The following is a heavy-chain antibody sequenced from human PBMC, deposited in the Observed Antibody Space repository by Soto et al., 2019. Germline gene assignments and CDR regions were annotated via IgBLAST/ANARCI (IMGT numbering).Heavy chain of an antibody. CDR1: GYTFTSYG. CDR2: ISAYNGNT. J-gene: IGHJ6*02. V-gene: IGHV1-18*01. D-gene: IGHD6-13*01. Sequence: ASVKVSCKASGYTFTSYGISLVRQAPGQGLEWMGWISAYNGNTNYAQKLQGRVTMTTDTSTSTAYMELRGLRSDDTAVYCCARDPGIAAAGTWQWLALYYYYYGMHVWGQGTTVNVS. CDR3: ARDPGIAAAGTWQWLALYYYYYGMHV.